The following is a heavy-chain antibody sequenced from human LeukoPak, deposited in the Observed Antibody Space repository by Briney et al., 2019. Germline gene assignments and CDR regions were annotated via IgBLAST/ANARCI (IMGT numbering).Heavy chain of an antibody. J-gene: IGHJ4*02. CDR3: ARRPTGDPKFDY. CDR1: GGSISTYF. Sequence: SETLSLTCSVSGGSISTYFWTSIRQPPGKGLEWIGYIYSSGSTYYNPSLKSRVTISVDTSKNRFSLEQSNVTAADTPVYYWARRPTGDPKFDYWGQGTLVTVSS. D-gene: IGHD7-27*01. V-gene: IGHV4-59*08. CDR2: IYSSGST.